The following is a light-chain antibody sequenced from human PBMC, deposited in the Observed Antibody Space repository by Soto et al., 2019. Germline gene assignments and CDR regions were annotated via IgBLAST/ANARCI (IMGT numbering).Light chain of an antibody. J-gene: IGKJ1*01. V-gene: IGKV2-28*01. CDR2: LGS. Sequence: DIVMPQSPLSLPVTPGEPASISCRSSQSLLYSNGYNYLDWYLQKPGQSPQLLIYLGSDRASGGPDRFSGSGSGTDFTLKISRVEAEDVGVYYCMQSLQTPWTFGQGTKVEIK. CDR3: MQSLQTPWT. CDR1: QSLLYSNGYNY.